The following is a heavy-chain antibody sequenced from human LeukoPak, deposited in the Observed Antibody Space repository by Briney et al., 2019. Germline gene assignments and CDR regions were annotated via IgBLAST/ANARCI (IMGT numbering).Heavy chain of an antibody. CDR1: GFTFSSYT. D-gene: IGHD3-10*01. V-gene: IGHV3-23*01. CDR3: AKDLGYYGSAPSCMDV. J-gene: IGHJ6*02. Sequence: GGSLRLSCAASGFTFSSYTMSWVRQAPGKGLECVSAISGSGGSTYYADSVKGRFTISRDNSKNTLYLQMNSLRAEDTAIYYCAKDLGYYGSAPSCMDVWGQGTAVTVSS. CDR2: ISGSGGST.